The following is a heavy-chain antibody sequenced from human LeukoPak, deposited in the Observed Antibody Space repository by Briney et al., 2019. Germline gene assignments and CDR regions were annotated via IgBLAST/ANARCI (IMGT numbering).Heavy chain of an antibody. CDR3: ARGLFYSKIFDY. V-gene: IGHV4-34*01. D-gene: IGHD4-11*01. CDR2: INHSGST. J-gene: IGHJ4*02. CDR1: GGSFGGYY. Sequence: PSETLSLTXAVYGGSFGGYYWSWIRRPPGKGLEWIGEINHSGSTNYNPSLKSRVTISVDTSKNQFSLKLSSVTAADTAVYYCARGLFYSKIFDYWGQGTLVTVSS.